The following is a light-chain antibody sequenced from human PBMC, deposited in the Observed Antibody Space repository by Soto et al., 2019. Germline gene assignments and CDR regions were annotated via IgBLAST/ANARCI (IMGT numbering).Light chain of an antibody. Sequence: DIQMTQSPSSLSASVGDRVTITCQASQDISNYLNWYQQKPGKAPKLLIYDASNLETGVPSRFSGSGSGTDFTFTISSLQPEEIATYYCQQYDNLPFTFGLGNKVDIK. CDR2: DAS. CDR1: QDISNY. J-gene: IGKJ3*01. V-gene: IGKV1-33*01. CDR3: QQYDNLPFT.